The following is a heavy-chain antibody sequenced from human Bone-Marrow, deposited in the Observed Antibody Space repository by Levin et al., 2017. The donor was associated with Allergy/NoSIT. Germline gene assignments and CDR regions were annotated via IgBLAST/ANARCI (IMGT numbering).Heavy chain of an antibody. D-gene: IGHD6-13*01. CDR2: MYYSGHT. J-gene: IGHJ5*02. V-gene: IGHV4-31*11. CDR3: TRGGSTWYPVDP. Sequence: ASETLSLTCVVSGDSISSGGYYWGWIRQFPGKGLEWIGYMYYSGHTKYNSFLESRPTISLDSSKNQFSLTLTSVTAADTAVYYCTRGGSTWYPVDPWGQGFLVSVCS. CDR1: GDSISSGGYY.